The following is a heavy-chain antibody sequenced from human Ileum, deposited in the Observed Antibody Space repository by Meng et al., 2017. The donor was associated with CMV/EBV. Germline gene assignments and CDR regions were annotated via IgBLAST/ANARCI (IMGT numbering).Heavy chain of an antibody. Sequence: GAAYGFTFSSYCLHWVRQAPGKGLVWVSRISGYGSDYADSVKGRFTISRDIAKNTLYLQMNSLRAEDTAVYYCASGDYNSLYYFDFWGQGTLVTVSS. CDR2: ISGYGSD. CDR3: ASGDYNSLYYFDF. J-gene: IGHJ4*02. CDR1: GFTFSSYC. D-gene: IGHD2-21*02. V-gene: IGHV3-74*01.